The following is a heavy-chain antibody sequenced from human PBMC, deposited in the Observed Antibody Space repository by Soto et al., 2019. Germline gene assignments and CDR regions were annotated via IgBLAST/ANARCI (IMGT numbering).Heavy chain of an antibody. Sequence: QVQLQESGPGLVKPSQTLSLTCTVSGGSISSGGYYWSWIRQHPGKGLEWIGYIYYSGSTYYNPSLKSRVTISVDTSKNQFSLKLSSVTAADTAVYYCARAPVMDPYYYYGMDVWGQGTTVTVSS. CDR3: ARAPVMDPYYYYGMDV. D-gene: IGHD3-16*01. CDR1: GGSISSGGYY. CDR2: IYYSGST. J-gene: IGHJ6*02. V-gene: IGHV4-31*03.